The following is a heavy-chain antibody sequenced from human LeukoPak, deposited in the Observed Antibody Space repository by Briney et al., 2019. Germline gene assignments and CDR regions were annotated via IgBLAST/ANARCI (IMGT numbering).Heavy chain of an antibody. CDR3: AKDRTGYYDTGPDFDY. V-gene: IGHV3-23*01. Sequence: GGSLRPSCAASRFTFSSYAMNWVRQAPGKGLEWVSVISGSGITTYYADSVKGRFTISRDNSKNTLYLQMDSLRAEDTAVYYCAKDRTGYYDTGPDFDYWGQGILVTVSS. J-gene: IGHJ4*02. CDR1: RFTFSSYA. D-gene: IGHD3/OR15-3a*01. CDR2: ISGSGITT.